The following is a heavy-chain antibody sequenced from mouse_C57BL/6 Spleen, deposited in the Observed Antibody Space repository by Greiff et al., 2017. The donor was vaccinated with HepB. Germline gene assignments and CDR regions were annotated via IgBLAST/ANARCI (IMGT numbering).Heavy chain of an antibody. J-gene: IGHJ4*01. CDR3: TRRNSYYAMDY. CDR2: IDPETGGT. CDR1: GYTFTDYE. Sequence: VQLQESGAELVRPGASVTLSCKASGYTFTDYEMHWVKQTPVHGLEWIGAIDPETGGTAYNQKFKGKAILTADKSSSTAYMELRSLTSEDSAVYYRTRRNSYYAMDYWGQGTSVTVSS. V-gene: IGHV1-15*01.